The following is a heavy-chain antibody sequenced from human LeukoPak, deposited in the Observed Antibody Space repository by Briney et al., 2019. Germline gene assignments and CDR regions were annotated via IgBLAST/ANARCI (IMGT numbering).Heavy chain of an antibody. Sequence: GGSLRLSCAASGFTFSDYNMRWIRQAPGKGLEWVSYISSSGSTIYYADSVKGRFTISRDNAKNSLYLQMNSLRAEDTAVYYCARVLTYYYDSSGFDYWGQGTLVAVSS. D-gene: IGHD3-22*01. CDR1: GFTFSDYN. CDR2: ISSSGSTI. V-gene: IGHV3-11*04. CDR3: ARVLTYYYDSSGFDY. J-gene: IGHJ4*02.